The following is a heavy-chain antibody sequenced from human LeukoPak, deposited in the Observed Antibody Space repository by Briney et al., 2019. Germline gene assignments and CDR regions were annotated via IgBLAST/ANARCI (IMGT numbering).Heavy chain of an antibody. J-gene: IGHJ4*02. V-gene: IGHV4-39*07. CDR1: GGSISSSTYY. Sequence: SETLSLTCTVSGGSISSSTYYWGWIRQPPGKGLEWIGSIYYSGSTYYNPSLKSRVILSLDKSANQFSLNLSSVTAADTAVYYCARFSPRAMGNYLDFWGQGTLVTVSS. D-gene: IGHD7-27*01. CDR2: IYYSGST. CDR3: ARFSPRAMGNYLDF.